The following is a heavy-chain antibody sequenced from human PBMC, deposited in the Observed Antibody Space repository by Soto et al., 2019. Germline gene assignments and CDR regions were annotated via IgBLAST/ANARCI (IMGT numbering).Heavy chain of an antibody. V-gene: IGHV1-3*01. CDR3: ALSSHPSGYSYGLDY. J-gene: IGHJ4*02. CDR2: INAGNGNT. D-gene: IGHD5-18*01. CDR1: GYTFTSYA. Sequence: GASVKVSCKASGYTFTSYAMHWVRQAPGQRLEWMGWINAGNGNTKYSQKFQGRVTITRDTSASTAYMELNSLRAEDTAVYYCALSSHPSGYSYGLDYWGQGTLVTVSS.